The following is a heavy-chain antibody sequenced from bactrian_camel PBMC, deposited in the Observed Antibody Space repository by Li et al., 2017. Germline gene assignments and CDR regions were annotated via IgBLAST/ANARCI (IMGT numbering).Heavy chain of an antibody. CDR3: ALGPVNY. V-gene: IGHV3S6*01. Sequence: HVQLVESGGGLVQPGGSLKLSCVASGFALSSYWIYWVRQASGRGLEWVTTIIRDGTNIYYADSVKGRFTISRDNAKNTHYLQMSGLKFEDTAMYYCALGPVNYWGQGTQVTVS. CDR1: GFALSSYW. J-gene: IGHJ4*01. CDR2: IIRDGTNI.